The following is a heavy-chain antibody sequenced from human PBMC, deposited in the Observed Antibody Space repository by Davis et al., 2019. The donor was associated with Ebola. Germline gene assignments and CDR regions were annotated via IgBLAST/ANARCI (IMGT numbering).Heavy chain of an antibody. CDR1: GFTFSSYA. J-gene: IGHJ2*01. Sequence: GESLKISCAASGFTFSSYAMSWVRQAPGKGLEWLSGIRGDSSRTYYADSVTGRFTISRDNSKNTLYLQMNSLRAEDTAMYYCAKDYRSGFYPYWYFDLWGRGTLVTVSS. V-gene: IGHV3-23*01. CDR2: IRGDSSRT. D-gene: IGHD3-22*01. CDR3: AKDYRSGFYPYWYFDL.